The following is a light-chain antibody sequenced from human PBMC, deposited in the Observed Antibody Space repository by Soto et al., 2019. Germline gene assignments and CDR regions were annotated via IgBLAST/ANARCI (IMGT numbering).Light chain of an antibody. V-gene: IGKV1-5*03. J-gene: IGKJ1*01. CDR2: KAS. CDR1: QSSSSW. Sequence: DIQMTQSPSTLSASVGDRVTITCRASQSSSSWLAWYQQKPGKAPNLLIYKASSLQIGVPSRFSGSGSETEFTLTISIQQPDDFATYYCQQYKSYPWTFGQGTNVEIK. CDR3: QQYKSYPWT.